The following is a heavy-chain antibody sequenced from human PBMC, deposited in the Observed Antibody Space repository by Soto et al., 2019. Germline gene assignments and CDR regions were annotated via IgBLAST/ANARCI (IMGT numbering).Heavy chain of an antibody. V-gene: IGHV3-11*06. J-gene: IGHJ6*02. CDR2: ISSGSSYI. Sequence: QVQLVESGGGSVKPGGSLRLSCAASGFTFTDYYMAWIRQAPGEGLEWVSHISSGSSYINYADSVKGRFTISRDNAKKSLYLQMNSLRAEDTAVYYCTRDPRGSGVRGVSDGMDVWGQGTTVTVSS. CDR1: GFTFTDYY. D-gene: IGHD3-10*01. CDR3: TRDPRGSGVRGVSDGMDV.